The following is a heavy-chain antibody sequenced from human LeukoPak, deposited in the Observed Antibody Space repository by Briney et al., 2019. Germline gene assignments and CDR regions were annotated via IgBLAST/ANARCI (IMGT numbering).Heavy chain of an antibody. CDR2: ISAYNGNT. D-gene: IGHD2-2*01. V-gene: IGHV1-18*01. CDR3: ARRHIVVVPAALSYYYYGMDV. CDR1: GYTFTSYS. J-gene: IGHJ6*02. Sequence: GASVKVSCKASGYTFTSYSISWVRQAPGQGLEWMGWISAYNGNTNYAQKLQGRVTMTTDTSTSTAYMELRSLRSDDTAVYYCARRHIVVVPAALSYYYYGMDVWGQGTTVTVSS.